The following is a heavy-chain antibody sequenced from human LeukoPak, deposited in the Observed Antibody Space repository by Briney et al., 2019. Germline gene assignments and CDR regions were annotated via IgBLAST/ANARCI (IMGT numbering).Heavy chain of an antibody. D-gene: IGHD3-10*01. Sequence: GGSLRLTCAGSGYPFSSYWMRWVRQVPGKGLVWVSRINEGGSSTSYAESVRGRFTISRDNAKNTLYLQMNSLRAEDTAVYYCTRDTFGARDSWGQGTLVTVSS. J-gene: IGHJ4*02. V-gene: IGHV3-74*01. CDR1: GYPFSSYW. CDR3: TRDTFGARDS. CDR2: INEGGSST.